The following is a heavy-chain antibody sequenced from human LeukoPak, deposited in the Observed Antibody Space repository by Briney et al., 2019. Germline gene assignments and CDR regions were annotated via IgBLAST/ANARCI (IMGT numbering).Heavy chain of an antibody. V-gene: IGHV3-7*01. J-gene: IGHJ4*02. Sequence: GGSLRLSCAASGFTFSSYWMSWVRQAPGKGLERAANIKQDGSEKYYVDSVKGRFTISRDNAKNSLYLQMNSLRAEDTAAYYCARVWFGGCDYWGQGTLVTVSS. CDR2: IKQDGSEK. CDR3: ARVWFGGCDY. D-gene: IGHD3-10*01. CDR1: GFTFSSYW.